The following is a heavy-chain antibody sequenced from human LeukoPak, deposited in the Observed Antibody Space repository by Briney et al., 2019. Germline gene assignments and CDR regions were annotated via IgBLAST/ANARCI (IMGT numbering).Heavy chain of an antibody. CDR2: IIPIFGTA. D-gene: IGHD2-2*01. CDR3: ATVVYCSDPTCFNLGY. V-gene: IGHV1-69*06. J-gene: IGHJ4*02. CDR1: GGTFSSYA. Sequence: GASVKVSCKASGGTFSSYAISWVRQAPGQGLEWMGGIIPIFGTANYAQKFQGRVTMTEDTSTDTTYMELSGLRSEDTAIYYRATVVYCSDPTCFNLGYWGQGTLVTVSS.